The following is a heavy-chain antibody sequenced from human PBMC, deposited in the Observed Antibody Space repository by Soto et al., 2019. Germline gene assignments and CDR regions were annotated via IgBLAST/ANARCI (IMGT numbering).Heavy chain of an antibody. CDR1: GYTFTRSG. J-gene: IGHJ6*04. Sequence: GASVKVSCKASGYTFTRSGISWVRQAPGQGPEWMGWISSYNGDTNYAQTFQGRVTMTTDTSTSTAYMELRSLRSDDTAVYYCAREGGAPYYEYGMDEWGEGTPVTFPS. CDR2: ISSYNGDT. D-gene: IGHD3-10*01. CDR3: AREGGAPYYEYGMDE. V-gene: IGHV1-18*01.